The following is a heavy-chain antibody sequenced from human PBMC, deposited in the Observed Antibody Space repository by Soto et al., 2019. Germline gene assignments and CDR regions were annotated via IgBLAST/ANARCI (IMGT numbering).Heavy chain of an antibody. CDR2: INAGNGNT. J-gene: IGHJ4*02. D-gene: IGHD6-19*01. Sequence: QVQLVQSGAEEKKPGASVKVSCKASGYTFTNYATHWVRQAPGQRLEWMGWINAGNGNTKYSQKFQGRVTITRDTSASTAYMELSSLRSEDTAVYYCARVSGSYLPDYWGQGTLVTVSS. CDR3: ARVSGSYLPDY. CDR1: GYTFTNYA. V-gene: IGHV1-3*05.